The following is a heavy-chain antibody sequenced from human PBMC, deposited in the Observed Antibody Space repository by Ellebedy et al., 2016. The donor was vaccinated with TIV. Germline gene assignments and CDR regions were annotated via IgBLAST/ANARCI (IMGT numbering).Heavy chain of an antibody. D-gene: IGHD4-23*01. V-gene: IGHV3-21*04. CDR1: GFTFSSYS. CDR3: ARDLNGGNDY. J-gene: IGHJ4*02. Sequence: GESLKISXAASGFTFSSYSMNWVRQAPGKGLEWVSSISSSSSYIYYADSVKGRFTISRDSAKNSLYLQMNSLRAEDTALYHCARDLNGGNDYWGQGTLVTVSS. CDR2: ISSSSSYI.